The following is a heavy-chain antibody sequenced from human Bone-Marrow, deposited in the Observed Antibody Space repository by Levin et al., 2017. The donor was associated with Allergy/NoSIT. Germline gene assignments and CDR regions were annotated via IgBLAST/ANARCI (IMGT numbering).Heavy chain of an antibody. Sequence: ASVKVSCKVSGYTLTELSMHWVRQAPGKGLEWMGGFDPEDGETIYAQKFQGRVTMTEDTSTDTAYMELSSLRSEDTAVYYCYGSGRNRHYYYYGMDVWGQGTTVTVSS. V-gene: IGHV1-24*01. CDR2: FDPEDGET. CDR1: GYTLTELS. CDR3: YGSGRNRHYYYYGMDV. J-gene: IGHJ6*02. D-gene: IGHD3-10*01.